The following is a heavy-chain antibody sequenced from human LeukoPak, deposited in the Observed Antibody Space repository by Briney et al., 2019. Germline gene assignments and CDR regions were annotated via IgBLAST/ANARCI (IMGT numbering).Heavy chain of an antibody. Sequence: GGSLRLSCAASGLIFRSYCLMWVRQAPGKGLEWVATINEDENEKFYVDAVKGRFTVSRDNAKNSLYLQMNSLRVEDTAVYYCARGSYCSSTSCYVLNWFDPWGQGTLVTVSS. CDR2: INEDENEK. CDR1: GLIFRSYC. V-gene: IGHV3-7*01. D-gene: IGHD2-2*01. J-gene: IGHJ5*02. CDR3: ARGSYCSSTSCYVLNWFDP.